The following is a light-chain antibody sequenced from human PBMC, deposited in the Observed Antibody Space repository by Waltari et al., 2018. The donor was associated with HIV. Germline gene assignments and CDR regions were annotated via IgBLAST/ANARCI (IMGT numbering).Light chain of an antibody. V-gene: IGKV3-11*01. J-gene: IGKJ2*01. Sequence: EIVLTQSPATLSLSPGERATLSCRASQSLNNYLAWYQQRPGQPPRLLIYDSSNRAAGIPARVSGSGSGTDVTLTISSLEPEDFAVYYCQQRSIWPRTFGQGTKLEIK. CDR1: QSLNNY. CDR2: DSS. CDR3: QQRSIWPRT.